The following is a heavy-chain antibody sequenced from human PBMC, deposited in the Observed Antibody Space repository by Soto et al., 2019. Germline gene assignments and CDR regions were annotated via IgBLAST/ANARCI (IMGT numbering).Heavy chain of an antibody. CDR2: IYHSGST. Sequence: PSETLSLTCAVSGGSISSGGYSWSWIRQPPGKGLEWIGYIYHSGSTYYNPSLKSRVTISVDRSKNQFSLKLSSVTAADTAVYYFSFYCYGDHRYRQSFSTRRSSDL. J-gene: IGHJ2*01. V-gene: IGHV4-30-2*01. CDR3: SFYCYGDHRYRQSFSTRRSSDL. CDR1: GGSISSGGYS. D-gene: IGHD4-17*01.